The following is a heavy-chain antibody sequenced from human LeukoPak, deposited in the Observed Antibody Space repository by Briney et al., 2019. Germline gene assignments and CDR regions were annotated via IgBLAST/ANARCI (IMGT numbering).Heavy chain of an antibody. J-gene: IGHJ4*02. CDR3: ARGLDY. CDR2: INHSGST. V-gene: IGHV4-34*01. CDR1: GGSFSGYY. Sequence: SETLSLTCAVYGGSFSGYYWSWIRQPPGKGLEWIGEINHSGSTNYIPSLKSRVTISVDTSKNQFSLKLSSVTAADTAVYYCARGLDYWGQGTLVTVSS.